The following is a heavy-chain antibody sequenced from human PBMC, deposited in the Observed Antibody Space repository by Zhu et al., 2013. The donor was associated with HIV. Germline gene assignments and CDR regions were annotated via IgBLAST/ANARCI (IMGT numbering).Heavy chain of an antibody. CDR3: ARGVEGIAVAGTGY. CDR1: GYTFSDYY. CDR2: INPNSGGT. Sequence: QVQLVQSGAEVKKPGASVKVSCKASGYTFSDYYMHWVRQAPGQGPEWMGWINPNSGGTNYAQKFQGRVTMTRDTSMSTAYMELSSLRSDDTAVYYCARGVEGIAVAGTGYWGQGTLVTVSS. V-gene: IGHV1-2*02. J-gene: IGHJ4*02. D-gene: IGHD6-19*01.